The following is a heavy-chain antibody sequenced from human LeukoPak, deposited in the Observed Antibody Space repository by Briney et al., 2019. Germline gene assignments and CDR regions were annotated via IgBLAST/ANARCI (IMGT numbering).Heavy chain of an antibody. V-gene: IGHV3-23*01. J-gene: IGHJ4*02. D-gene: IGHD3-9*01. CDR1: GFTFSSYA. CDR2: IGASGGIT. CDR3: AKAEGYDILTGLDY. Sequence: GGSLRLSCATSGFTFSSYAMSWVRQAPGKGLEWVSGIGASGGITYYADSVKGRFTISRDNSKNTLYLQMNSLRTEDTAVYYCAKAEGYDILTGLDYWGQGTLVTVSS.